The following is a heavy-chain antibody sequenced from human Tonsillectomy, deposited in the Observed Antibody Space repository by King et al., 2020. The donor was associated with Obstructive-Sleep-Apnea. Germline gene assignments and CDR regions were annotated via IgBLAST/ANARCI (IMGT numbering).Heavy chain of an antibody. V-gene: IGHV3-13*05. CDR1: GFTFSSYD. CDR3: ARGGGSSSWFQWYFDL. J-gene: IGHJ2*01. D-gene: IGHD6-13*01. Sequence: VQLVESGGGLVQPGGSLRLSCAASGFTFSSYDMRWVRQAPGKGLEWVSVIGTAGDPYYPGSVKGRFTISRENAKNSLYLQMNSLRAGDTAVYYCARGGGSSSWFQWYFDLWGRGTLVTVSS. CDR2: IGTAGDP.